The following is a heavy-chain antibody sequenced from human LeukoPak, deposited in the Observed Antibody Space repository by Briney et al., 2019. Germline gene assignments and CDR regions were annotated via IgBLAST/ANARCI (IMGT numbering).Heavy chain of an antibody. D-gene: IGHD3-3*01. CDR1: GYFINSGLY. CDR3: ASRQPVSGGNFND. Sequence: SETLSLTCAVCGYFINSGLYWGWIRQSRGKGLEWIATIFNTGSTYYAPSLKSRVSLSVDASKNQFSLRLTSVTAADTAVYNCASRQPVSGGNFNDWGQGTQVTVSS. J-gene: IGHJ4*02. V-gene: IGHV4-38-2*01. CDR2: IFNTGST.